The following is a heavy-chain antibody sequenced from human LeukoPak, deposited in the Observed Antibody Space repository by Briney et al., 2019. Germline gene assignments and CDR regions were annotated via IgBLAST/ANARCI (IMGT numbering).Heavy chain of an antibody. J-gene: IGHJ6*03. Sequence: RASVKVSCKASGGTFSSYAISWVRQAPGQGLEWMGRIIPIFGTANYAQKFQGRVTITTDESTSTAYMELSSLRSEDTAMYYCARDAYYYDSSGDWPGVDYYMDVWGKGTTVTVSS. CDR1: GGTFSSYA. D-gene: IGHD3-22*01. CDR3: ARDAYYYDSSGDWPGVDYYMDV. CDR2: IIPIFGTA. V-gene: IGHV1-69*05.